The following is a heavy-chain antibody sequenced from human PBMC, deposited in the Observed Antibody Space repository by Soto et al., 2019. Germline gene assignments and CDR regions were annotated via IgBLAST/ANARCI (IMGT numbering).Heavy chain of an antibody. Sequence: QVQLVECGGGVVQPGKSVRLSCAASGFIFSHYAMHWARQAPGKGLEWVADISHDGRNKYHADSVGGRFTISRDNSKNTLYLQMDSLAAEDTALYYCAKLPGTILGLSVAHDAFAVWGQGTTVTVSS. CDR3: AKLPGTILGLSVAHDAFAV. CDR1: GFIFSHYA. CDR2: ISHDGRNK. D-gene: IGHD2-2*01. J-gene: IGHJ3*01. V-gene: IGHV3-30*18.